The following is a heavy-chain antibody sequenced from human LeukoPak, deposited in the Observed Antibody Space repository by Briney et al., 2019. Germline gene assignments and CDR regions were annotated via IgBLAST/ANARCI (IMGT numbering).Heavy chain of an antibody. CDR2: ISWNGGST. D-gene: IGHD1-26*01. J-gene: IGHJ4*02. V-gene: IGHV3-20*04. CDR3: ARGSGSYSTYFDF. CDR1: GFNFDDYG. Sequence: GGSLTLSCAASGFNFDDYGMTWARQAPGEGLEWVSGISWNGGSTGFVDSVKGRFTISRDIANNSLYLQMNSLRGEDTALYYCARGSGSYSTYFDFWGQGTLVTVSS.